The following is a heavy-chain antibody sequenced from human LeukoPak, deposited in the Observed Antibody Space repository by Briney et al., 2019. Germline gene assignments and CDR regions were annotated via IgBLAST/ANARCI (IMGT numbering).Heavy chain of an antibody. J-gene: IGHJ5*02. V-gene: IGHV3-21*01. Sequence: GGSLRLSCAASGFTFSTYNMNWLRQAPGKGLEWVSSITSGETYIYYADSVKGRFTISRDNAKNSLFLQVNSLRAEDTAVYYCARGVNYHGSGSYLRDWFDPWGQGTLVTVSS. CDR1: GFTFSTYN. D-gene: IGHD3-10*01. CDR2: ITSGETYI. CDR3: ARGVNYHGSGSYLRDWFDP.